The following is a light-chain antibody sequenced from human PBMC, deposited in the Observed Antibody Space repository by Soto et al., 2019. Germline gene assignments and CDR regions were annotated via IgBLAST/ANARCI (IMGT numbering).Light chain of an antibody. CDR3: QEYNSGSGVT. CDR2: TAS. V-gene: IGKV1-5*03. J-gene: IGKJ4*01. CDR1: QSISSW. Sequence: DILMTQSPSTLSASVGDRVTITCRASQSISSWLAGYHQKPGNAPNLLLYTASNLKSGVPSRFSSSGSGTEFSLTTSSLQPDDFATYYCQEYNSGSGVTFGGGTKVEIK.